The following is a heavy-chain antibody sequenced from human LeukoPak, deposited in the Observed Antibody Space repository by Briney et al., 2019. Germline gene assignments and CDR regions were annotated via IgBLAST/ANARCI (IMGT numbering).Heavy chain of an antibody. CDR1: GFTFSDYY. Sequence: PGGSLRLSCAASGFTFSDYYMSWIRQAPGKGLEWVSYISSSGSTIYYADSVKGRFTISRDNAKNSLYLQMNSLRAEDTAVYYCARDLKDIVVRYFAPGWFDPWGQGTLVTVSS. CDR2: ISSSGSTI. D-gene: IGHD3-9*01. V-gene: IGHV3-11*01. J-gene: IGHJ5*02. CDR3: ARDLKDIVVRYFAPGWFDP.